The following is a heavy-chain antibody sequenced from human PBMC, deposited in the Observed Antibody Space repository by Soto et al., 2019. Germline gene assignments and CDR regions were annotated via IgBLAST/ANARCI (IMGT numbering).Heavy chain of an antibody. V-gene: IGHV1-46*01. CDR3: ARDQGFWDTIFGVVTPRYYYYGMDV. D-gene: IGHD3-3*01. CDR1: GYTFTSYY. Sequence: ASVKVSCKASGYTFTSYYMHWVRQAPGQGLEWMGIINPSGGSTSYAQKFQGRVTMTRDTSTSTVYMELSSLRSEDTAVCYCARDQGFWDTIFGVVTPRYYYYGMDVWGQGTTVTVSS. J-gene: IGHJ6*02. CDR2: INPSGGST.